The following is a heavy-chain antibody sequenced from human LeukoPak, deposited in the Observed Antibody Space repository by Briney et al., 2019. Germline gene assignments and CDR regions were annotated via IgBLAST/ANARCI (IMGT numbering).Heavy chain of an antibody. V-gene: IGHV3-7*01. D-gene: IGHD6-19*01. CDR1: GFTFSSYW. CDR2: IKQDGSEK. Sequence: GGSLRLSCAASGFTFSSYWMSWVRQAPGKGLEWVANIKQDGSEKYYVDSVKGRFTISRDNAKNSLYLQMNSLRAEDTAVYYRARDKPRDSVAGSNFDYWGQGTLVTVSS. CDR3: ARDKPRDSVAGSNFDY. J-gene: IGHJ4*02.